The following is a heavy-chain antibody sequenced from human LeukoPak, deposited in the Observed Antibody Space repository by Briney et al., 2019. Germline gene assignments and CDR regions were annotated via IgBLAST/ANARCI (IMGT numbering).Heavy chain of an antibody. J-gene: IGHJ4*02. V-gene: IGHV3-21*01. Sequence: GGSLRLSCAASGFTFSSYSMNWVRQAPGKGLEWVSSISSSSSYIYYADSVKGRFTISRDNAKNSLYLQMNSLRAEDTAVYYCARDPSSGWYFDYWGQGTLVTVSS. D-gene: IGHD6-19*01. CDR2: ISSSSSYI. CDR3: ARDPSSGWYFDY. CDR1: GFTFSSYS.